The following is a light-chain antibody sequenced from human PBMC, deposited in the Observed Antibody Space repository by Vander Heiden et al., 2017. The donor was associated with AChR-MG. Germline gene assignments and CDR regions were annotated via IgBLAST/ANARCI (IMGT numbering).Light chain of an antibody. V-gene: IGLV1-44*01. Sequence: QSVLPQPPPASGAPGPRVSISCSGSSANSGSNTVNWYQQIPGTAPKLLIYSNNQRPSGVPTRVSGSKSGNSASLAISGLQSEDEADYYCAAWDDSLNGWVFGGGTKRTVL. CDR2: SNN. CDR3: AAWDDSLNGWV. J-gene: IGLJ3*02. CDR1: SANSGSNT.